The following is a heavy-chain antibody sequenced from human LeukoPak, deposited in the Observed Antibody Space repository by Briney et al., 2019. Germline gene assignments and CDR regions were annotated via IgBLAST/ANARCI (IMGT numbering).Heavy chain of an antibody. CDR2: ISYDGSNK. Sequence: GGSLRLSCAASGFTFSSYAMHWVRQAPGKGLEWVAIISYDGSNKNYADSVKGRFTISRDNSKNTLYVQMNSLRAEDTAVYYCARTSTVTWGQGTLVTVSS. V-gene: IGHV3-30-3*01. J-gene: IGHJ5*02. CDR1: GFTFSSYA. CDR3: ARTSTVT. D-gene: IGHD4-4*01.